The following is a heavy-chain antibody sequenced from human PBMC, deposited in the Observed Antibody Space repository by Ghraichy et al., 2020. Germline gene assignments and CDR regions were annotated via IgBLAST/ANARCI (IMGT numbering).Heavy chain of an antibody. J-gene: IGHJ6*02. Sequence: GSLRLSCAVSGFTFSSYSMNWARQAPGKGLEWVSSITGTGSYIYYADSVKGRFTISRDNAKNSLYLQMSSLRAEDTAVYYCARDREEDYYYGMDVWGQGTTVTVSS. CDR3: ARDREEDYYYGMDV. D-gene: IGHD5-24*01. V-gene: IGHV3-21*01. CDR1: GFTFSSYS. CDR2: ITGTGSYI.